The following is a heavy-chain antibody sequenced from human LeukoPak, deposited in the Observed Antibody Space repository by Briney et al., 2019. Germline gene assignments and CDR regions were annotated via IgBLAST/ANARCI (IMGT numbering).Heavy chain of an antibody. D-gene: IGHD3-10*01. CDR1: GGSFSDCY. CDR2: INHSGGT. J-gene: IGHJ6*03. CDR3: ARVWYYGSGSSYNLYYYYMDV. V-gene: IGHV4-34*01. Sequence: SETLSLTCAVFGGSFSDCYWSWIRQPPGKGLEWIGEINHSGGTNNNPSFKSRITMSVDKSKNQFSLKLSPVTAADTAIYYCARVWYYGSGSSYNLYYYYMDVWGKGTTVTVSS.